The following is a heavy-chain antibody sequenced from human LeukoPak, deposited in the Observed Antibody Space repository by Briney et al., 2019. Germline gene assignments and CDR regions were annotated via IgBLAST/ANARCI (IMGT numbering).Heavy chain of an antibody. CDR3: ARDSPIAVAGTGGTTVFDY. CDR2: ISAYNGNT. CDR1: GYTFTSYS. J-gene: IGHJ4*02. Sequence: GASVKVSCKASGYTFTSYSISWVRQAPGQGLEWMGWISAYNGNTNYAQKLQGRVTMTTDTSTSTAYMELRSLRSDDTAVYYCARDSPIAVAGTGGTTVFDYWGQGTLVTVSS. D-gene: IGHD6-19*01. V-gene: IGHV1-18*04.